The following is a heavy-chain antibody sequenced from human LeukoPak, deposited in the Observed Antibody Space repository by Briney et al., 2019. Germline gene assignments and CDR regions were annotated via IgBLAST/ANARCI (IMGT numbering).Heavy chain of an antibody. V-gene: IGHV3-30*18. CDR3: AKVHSSAWSQPFDY. J-gene: IGHJ4*02. D-gene: IGHD6-19*01. CDR1: GFTFSSYG. CDR2: ISYDGTNK. Sequence: GGSLRLSYAASGFTFSSYGIHWVRQAPGKGLEWVAVISYDGTNKYYADSVKGRFTISRDNSNNTLYLQMNSLRTEDAAVYYCAKVHSSAWSQPFDYWGQGTLVTVSS.